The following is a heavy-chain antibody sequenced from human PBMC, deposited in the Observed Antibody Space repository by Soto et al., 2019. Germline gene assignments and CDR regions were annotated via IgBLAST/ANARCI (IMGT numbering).Heavy chain of an antibody. V-gene: IGHV4-30-4*01. CDR2: IYYSGTT. Sequence: PSETLSLTCTVSGGSISSGNYYWAWIRQPPGKGLEWIGYIYYSGTTYYNPSLKSRVTISVDTSRNQFSLKMSSVTAADTAVYYCARVVLRPPENWFDLWGQGTLVTVSS. CDR3: ARVVLRPPENWFDL. D-gene: IGHD3-10*02. J-gene: IGHJ5*02. CDR1: GGSISSGNYY.